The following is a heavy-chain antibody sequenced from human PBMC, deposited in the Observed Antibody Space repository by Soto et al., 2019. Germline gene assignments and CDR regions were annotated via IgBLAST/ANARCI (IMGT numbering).Heavy chain of an antibody. CDR2: IYYSGST. Sequence: PSETLSLTCTVSGGSISSYYWSWIRQPPGKGPEWIGYIYYSGSTYYNPSLKSRVTISVDTSKNQFSLKLSSVTAADTAVYYCASYGSGSYEDYYYYGMDVWGQGTTVTVSS. CDR1: GGSISSYY. V-gene: IGHV4-59*06. J-gene: IGHJ6*02. CDR3: ASYGSGSYEDYYYYGMDV. D-gene: IGHD3-10*01.